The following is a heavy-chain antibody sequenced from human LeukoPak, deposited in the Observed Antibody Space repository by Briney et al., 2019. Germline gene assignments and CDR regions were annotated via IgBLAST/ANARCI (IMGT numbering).Heavy chain of an antibody. V-gene: IGHV1-46*01. CDR1: GYTFTSYY. CDR2: INPSGGST. CDR3: ARGAFSAVRRTVVVPAAIELDFDY. Sequence: GASVKVSCKASGYTFTSYYMHWVRQAPGQGLEWMGIINPSGGSTSYAQKFQGRVTMTRDTSTSTVYMELSSLRSEDTAVYYCARGAFSAVRRTVVVPAAIELDFDYWGQGTLVTVSS. J-gene: IGHJ4*02. D-gene: IGHD2-2*01.